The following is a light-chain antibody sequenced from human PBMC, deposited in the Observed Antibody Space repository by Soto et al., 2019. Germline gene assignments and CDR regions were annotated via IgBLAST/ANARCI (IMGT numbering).Light chain of an antibody. Sequence: SSELTQPPSVSVAPGKTARITCGGNNIGSKSVHWYQQKPGQAPVLVIYYDSERPSGIPERFSGSNSENTATLTISRVEAGDEAEYFCQVWDSSSDHRVFGGGTKPTVL. CDR3: QVWDSSSDHRV. CDR2: YDS. CDR1: NIGSKS. J-gene: IGLJ2*01. V-gene: IGLV3-21*04.